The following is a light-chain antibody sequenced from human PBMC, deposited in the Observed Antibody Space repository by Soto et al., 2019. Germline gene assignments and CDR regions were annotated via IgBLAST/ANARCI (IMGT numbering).Light chain of an antibody. J-gene: IGKJ5*01. CDR1: QGISSW. CDR3: QKANSFPIT. V-gene: IGKV1-12*01. Sequence: DIQMTQSPSSVSASVVDIVKITCRASQGISSWLAWYQKKPGKAPNLLIYAASSLQSGVPSRFSGSESGTDFTLTISSLQPEDCAIYFCQKANSFPITCGKGQRREIK. CDR2: AAS.